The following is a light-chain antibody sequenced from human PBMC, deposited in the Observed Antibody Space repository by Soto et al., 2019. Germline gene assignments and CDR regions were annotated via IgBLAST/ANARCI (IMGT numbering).Light chain of an antibody. J-gene: IGKJ1*01. CDR1: QSIRNN. CDR2: GAS. CDR3: QQYRSWPRT. V-gene: IGKV3-15*01. Sequence: EIVSTQSPGTLSLSPGERATLSCRASQSIRNNFLAWYQQKPGQAPRLLIYGASTRATDMPGRFSGRGAGAEFTLTISSLQSEDFAVYYCQQYRSWPRTFGQGTKVDIK.